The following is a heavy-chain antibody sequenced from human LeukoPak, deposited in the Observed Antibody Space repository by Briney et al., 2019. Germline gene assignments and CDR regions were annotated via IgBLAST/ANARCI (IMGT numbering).Heavy chain of an antibody. CDR2: INSDGSST. V-gene: IGHV3-74*01. CDR1: GFTFSSYW. J-gene: IGHJ4*02. D-gene: IGHD2-15*01. CDR3: ARDRRGGHTPWGYFDY. Sequence: GGSLRLSCAASGFTFSSYWMHWVRQAPGKGLVWVSRINSDGSSTSYADSVKGRFTISRDNSKNTLYLQMNSLRAEDTAVYYCARDRRGGHTPWGYFDYWGQGTLVTVSS.